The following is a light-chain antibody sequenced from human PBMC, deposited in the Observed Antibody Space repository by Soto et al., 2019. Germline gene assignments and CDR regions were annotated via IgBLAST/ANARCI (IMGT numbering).Light chain of an antibody. J-gene: IGLJ2*01. Sequence: SSELTQPPSVSVAPGQTARITCGGNSIGSKSVHWYKQKPGQSPVLVVYDDSARPSGIPEGISGSNSGNTATLTISRVEAGDEADYYCQVWDSSSDLVVFGGGTKLTVL. CDR2: DDS. CDR3: QVWDSSSDLVV. V-gene: IGLV3-21*02. CDR1: SIGSKS.